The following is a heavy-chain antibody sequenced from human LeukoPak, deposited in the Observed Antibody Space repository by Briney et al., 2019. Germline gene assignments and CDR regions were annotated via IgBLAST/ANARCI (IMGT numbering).Heavy chain of an antibody. CDR3: ARDGDWYSYWFDP. J-gene: IGHJ5*02. D-gene: IGHD2-21*02. CDR1: GGSITSGDYS. Sequence: SETLSLTCAVSGGSITSGDYSWSWIRQPAGKGLEWIGRIYTSGSTNYNPSLKSRVTMSVDTSKNQFSLKLSSVTAADTAVYYCARDGDWYSYWFDPWGQGTLVTVSS. CDR2: IYTSGST. V-gene: IGHV4-61*02.